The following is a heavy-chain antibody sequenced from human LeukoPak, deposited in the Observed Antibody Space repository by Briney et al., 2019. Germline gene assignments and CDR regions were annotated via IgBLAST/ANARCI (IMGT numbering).Heavy chain of an antibody. J-gene: IGHJ5*02. CDR3: ARSLITPINWFDP. CDR1: GASISSGSYY. Sequence: SQTLSLTCTVSGASISSGSYYWSWIRQPAGKGLEWIGPIYSSENTNYNPSLKSRVTISVDTSKNQFSPELNSVTAADTAVYYCARSLITPINWFDPWGQGTLVTVSS. V-gene: IGHV4-61*02. D-gene: IGHD2-15*01. CDR2: IYSSENT.